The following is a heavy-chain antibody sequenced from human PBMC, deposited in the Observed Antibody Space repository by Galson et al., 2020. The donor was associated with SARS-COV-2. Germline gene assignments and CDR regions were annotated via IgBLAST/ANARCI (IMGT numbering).Heavy chain of an antibody. CDR3: ARGDYYDSSGYYYGRHGYYYYYMDV. Sequence: ASVKVSCKASGYTFTGYYMHWVRQAPGQGLEWMGRINPNSGGTNYAQTFQGRVTMTRDTSISTAYMELSRLRSDDTAVYYCARGDYYDSSGYYYGRHGYYYYYMDVWGKGTTVTISS. D-gene: IGHD3-22*01. V-gene: IGHV1-2*06. CDR1: GYTFTGYY. CDR2: INPNSGGT. J-gene: IGHJ6*03.